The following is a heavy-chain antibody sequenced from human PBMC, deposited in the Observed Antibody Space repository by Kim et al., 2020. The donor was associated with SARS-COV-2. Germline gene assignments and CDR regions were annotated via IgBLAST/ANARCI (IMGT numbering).Heavy chain of an antibody. Sequence: GGSLRLSCGASGFTFSDSAMHWVRRASGKGLEWLGRISSKVNGYATAYSASVRGRFTISSDDSRNTAYLQMKSRKTEDTAVNNWTRVPGPTSALGYAFD. CDR1: GFTFSDSA. CDR2: ISSKVNGYAT. D-gene: IGHD1-1*01. V-gene: IGHV3-73*01. J-gene: IGHJ3*01. CDR3: TRVPGPTSALGYAFD.